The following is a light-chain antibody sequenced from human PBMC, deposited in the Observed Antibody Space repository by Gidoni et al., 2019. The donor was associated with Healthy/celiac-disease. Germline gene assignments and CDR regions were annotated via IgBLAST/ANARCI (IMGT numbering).Light chain of an antibody. Sequence: DIQLTQSPSFLSASVGDRVTITCRASQGISSYLAWYQQKPGKAPKLLIYAASTLQSGVPSMFSGSGSGTEFTLTISSLQPEDFATYYCQQLNSYPHTFGPGTKVDIK. J-gene: IGKJ3*01. CDR3: QQLNSYPHT. V-gene: IGKV1-9*01. CDR2: AAS. CDR1: QGISSY.